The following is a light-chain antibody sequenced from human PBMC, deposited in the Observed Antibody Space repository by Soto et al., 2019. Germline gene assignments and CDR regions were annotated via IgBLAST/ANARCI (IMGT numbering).Light chain of an antibody. CDR3: KSYTSSSTYV. V-gene: IGLV2-14*01. CDR1: TSDVGRYNY. J-gene: IGLJ1*01. Sequence: QSALTQPASVSGSPGQSITISCTGTTSDVGRYNYVSWYQQHPGKAPKLIIYDVSNRPSGVSNRFSGSKSGNTASLTISGLQSEDEADYYCKSYTSSSTYVFGTGTKVTVL. CDR2: DVS.